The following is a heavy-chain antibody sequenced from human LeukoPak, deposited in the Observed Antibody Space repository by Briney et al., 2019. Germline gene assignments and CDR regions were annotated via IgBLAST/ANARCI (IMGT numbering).Heavy chain of an antibody. V-gene: IGHV3-23*01. CDR3: AKDLLGYCSGGSCYGYFDY. CDR2: ISGSGGST. D-gene: IGHD2-15*01. CDR1: GFTFSSYA. J-gene: IGHJ4*02. Sequence: GGSLRLSCAASGFTFSSYAMSWVRQAPGKGLEWVSAISGSGGSTYYADSVKGRFTISRDNSKNTLYLQMNSLGAEDTAVYYCAKDLLGYCSGGSCYGYFDYWGQGTLVTVSS.